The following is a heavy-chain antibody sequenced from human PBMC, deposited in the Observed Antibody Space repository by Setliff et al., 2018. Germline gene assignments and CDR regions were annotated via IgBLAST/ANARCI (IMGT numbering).Heavy chain of an antibody. V-gene: IGHV1-3*01. CDR2: INAGNGNT. D-gene: IGHD3-3*01. Sequence: ASVKVSCKASGYTFTSYSMHWVRQAPGQSLEWMGWINAGNGNTKYSQNFQGRVTVTRDTSASTAYMELSSLKSGDTAVYYCARRWAFGAFDIWGQGTMVTVSS. J-gene: IGHJ3*02. CDR1: GYTFTSYS. CDR3: ARRWAFGAFDI.